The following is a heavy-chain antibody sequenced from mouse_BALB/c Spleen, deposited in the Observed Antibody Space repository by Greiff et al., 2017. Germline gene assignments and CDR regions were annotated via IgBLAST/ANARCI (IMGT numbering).Heavy chain of an antibody. CDR2: ISYDGSN. J-gene: IGHJ4*01. Sequence: DVQLQESGPGLVKPSQSLSLTCSVTGYSITSGYYWNWIRQFPGNKLEWMGYISYDGSNNYNPSLKNRISITRDTSKNQFFLKLNSVTTEDTATYYCARDPRYAMDYWGQGTSVTVSS. V-gene: IGHV3-6*02. CDR3: ARDPRYAMDY. CDR1: GYSITSGYY.